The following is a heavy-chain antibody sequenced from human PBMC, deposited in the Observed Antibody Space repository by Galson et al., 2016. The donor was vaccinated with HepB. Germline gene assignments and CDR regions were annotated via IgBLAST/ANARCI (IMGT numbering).Heavy chain of an antibody. D-gene: IGHD3-10*01. Sequence: SETLSLTCAVYGGSVSGYYWSWIRQPPGKGLEWIGEINQDRTTNYNPSLKSRVTISIDTSKNQFSVNLSSVTAADTAVYYCARNFGKTQGYRGQGTLVTVSS. J-gene: IGHJ4*02. V-gene: IGHV4-34*01. CDR2: INQDRTT. CDR3: ARNFGKTQGY. CDR1: GGSVSGYY.